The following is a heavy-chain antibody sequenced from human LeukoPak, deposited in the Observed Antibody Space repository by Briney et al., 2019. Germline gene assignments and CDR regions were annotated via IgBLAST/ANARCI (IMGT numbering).Heavy chain of an antibody. D-gene: IGHD5-24*01. Sequence: SETLSLTCTVSGASISSYYWSWIRQPPGKGLEWIGYIYYSGSTNYNPSLKSRVTISVDMSKNQFSLKLTYVTAPDTAVYYCARRRVDGYTDYWGQGTLVTVSS. CDR1: GASISSYY. CDR3: ARRRVDGYTDY. V-gene: IGHV4-59*08. J-gene: IGHJ4*02. CDR2: IYYSGST.